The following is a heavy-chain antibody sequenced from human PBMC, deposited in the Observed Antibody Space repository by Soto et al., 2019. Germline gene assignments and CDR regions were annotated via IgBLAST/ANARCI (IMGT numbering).Heavy chain of an antibody. D-gene: IGHD1-26*01. CDR1: GYSISSGYY. CDR3: ATTIGSFPY. J-gene: IGHJ4*02. V-gene: IGHV4-38-2*01. Sequence: ETLSLTCAVSGYSISSGYYWGWIRQPPGKGLEWIGSIYHSGRTYYNPSLKSRLTISLDTSKNQFSLKLTSVTAADTALYFCATTIGSFPYWGQGTLVTVSS. CDR2: IYHSGRT.